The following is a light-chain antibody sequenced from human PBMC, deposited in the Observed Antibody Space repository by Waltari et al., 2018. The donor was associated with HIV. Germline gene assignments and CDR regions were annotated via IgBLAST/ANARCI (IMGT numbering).Light chain of an antibody. J-gene: IGLJ1*01. CDR1: SRDVGGYDY. Sequence: QSALTQPPSASGSPGQSVTISCSGTSRDVGGYDYLSWYQQHPGKAPKLMIYEVSKRPSGVPDRFSGSKSGNTASLTVSGLQAEDEADYYCSSHAGSNNYVFGTGTKVTVL. CDR2: EVS. V-gene: IGLV2-8*01. CDR3: SSHAGSNNYV.